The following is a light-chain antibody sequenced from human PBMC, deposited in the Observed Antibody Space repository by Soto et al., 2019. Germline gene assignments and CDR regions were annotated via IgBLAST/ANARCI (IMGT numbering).Light chain of an antibody. CDR3: LLYYGGAQLV. CDR2: TTN. J-gene: IGLJ3*02. CDR1: TGAVTSGNY. V-gene: IGLV7-43*01. Sequence: QAVVTQEPSLTGSPGGTVTLTCASSTGAVTSGNYPIWFQQKPGQTPTTLIYTTNSKHSWTPARFSGSLLGGKAALTRSGVQPEDEAEYYCLLYYGGAQLVFGGGTKVTVL.